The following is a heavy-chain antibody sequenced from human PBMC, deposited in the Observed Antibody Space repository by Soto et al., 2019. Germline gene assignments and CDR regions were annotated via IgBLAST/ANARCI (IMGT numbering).Heavy chain of an antibody. V-gene: IGHV1-69*13. CDR3: VRLIGNSWLDS. J-gene: IGHJ5*01. CDR2: IIPIFGTA. CDR1: GGTFSSYA. Sequence: GASVKVSCKASGGTFSSYAISWVRQAPGQGLEWMGGIIPIFGTANYAQKFQGRVTITADESTSTSNNQFSLHLSSVTPDDTAVYYCVRLIGNSWLDSWGQGTPVTVSS. D-gene: IGHD2-8*01.